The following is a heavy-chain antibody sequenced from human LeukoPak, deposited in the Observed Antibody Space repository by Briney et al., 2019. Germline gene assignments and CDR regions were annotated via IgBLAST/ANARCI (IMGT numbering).Heavy chain of an antibody. V-gene: IGHV4-34*01. Sequence: SETPSLTCAVYGGSFNAYYYYWSWIRQPPGKGLEWIGEISHSGSTDYNPSFKSRVSISVDTSKNQFSLRLSSVTAADTAVYYCARGVDKSATFYYYYYIDVWGKGTTVTVSS. D-gene: IGHD1-1*01. CDR2: ISHSGST. CDR1: GGSFNAYYYY. J-gene: IGHJ6*03. CDR3: ARGVDKSATFYYYYYIDV.